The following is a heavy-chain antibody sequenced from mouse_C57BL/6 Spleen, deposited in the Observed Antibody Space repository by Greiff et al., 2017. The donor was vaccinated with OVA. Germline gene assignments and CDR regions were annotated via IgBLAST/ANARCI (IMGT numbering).Heavy chain of an antibody. D-gene: IGHD2-13*01. CDR1: GYSFTDYN. CDR2: INPNYGTT. V-gene: IGHV1-39*01. J-gene: IGHJ1*03. Sequence: VQLKESGPELVKPGASVKISCKASGYSFTDYNMNWVKQSHGKSLEWIGVINPNYGTTSYNQKFKGKATLTVDQSSSTAYMQLNSLTSEDAAVDYCANDYWISYGYFDVWGTGTTVTVSS. CDR3: ANDYWISYGYFDV.